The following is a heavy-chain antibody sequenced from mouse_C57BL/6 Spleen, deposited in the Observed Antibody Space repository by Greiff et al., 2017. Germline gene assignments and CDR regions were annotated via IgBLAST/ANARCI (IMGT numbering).Heavy chain of an antibody. Sequence: EVKLMESGAELVRPGASVKLSCTASGFNIKDDYMHWVKQRPEQGLEWIGWIDPENGDTEYASKFQGKATITADTSSNTAYLQLSSLTSEDTAVYYCTMANYGNYGDYWGQGTTLTVSS. D-gene: IGHD2-1*01. CDR1: GFNIKDDY. V-gene: IGHV14-4*01. CDR2: IDPENGDT. CDR3: TMANYGNYGDY. J-gene: IGHJ2*01.